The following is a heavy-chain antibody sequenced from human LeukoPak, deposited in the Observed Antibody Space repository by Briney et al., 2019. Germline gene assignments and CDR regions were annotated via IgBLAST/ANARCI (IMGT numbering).Heavy chain of an antibody. J-gene: IGHJ6*02. CDR3: ARDLTKWLVGGLGYYYYGMDV. Sequence: ASVKVSCKASGYNFASHTIHWVRQAPGQSLEWMGWINAGNGNTKYSQKFQGRVTTSRDTSASTAYMELSSLRSEDTAVFYCARDLTKWLVGGLGYYYYGMDVWGQGTTVTVSS. CDR1: GYNFASHT. D-gene: IGHD6-19*01. V-gene: IGHV1-3*01. CDR2: INAGNGNT.